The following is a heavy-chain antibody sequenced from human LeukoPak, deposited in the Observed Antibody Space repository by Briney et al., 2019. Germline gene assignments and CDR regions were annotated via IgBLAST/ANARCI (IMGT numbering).Heavy chain of an antibody. J-gene: IGHJ4*02. CDR3: ARNGIVGAGYYFDY. CDR1: GFTFSSYG. V-gene: IGHV3-30*02. D-gene: IGHD1-26*01. CDR2: IRYDGSNK. Sequence: PGGSLRLSCAASGFTFSSYGMHWVRQAPGKGLEWVAFIRYDGSNKYYADSVKGRFTISRDNSKDTLYLQMNSLRAEDTAVYYCARNGIVGAGYYFDYWGQGTLVTVSS.